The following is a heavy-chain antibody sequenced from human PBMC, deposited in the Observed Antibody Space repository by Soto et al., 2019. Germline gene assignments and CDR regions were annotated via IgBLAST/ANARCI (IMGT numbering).Heavy chain of an antibody. Sequence: GGSLRLSCAASGFTFSSYAMSWVRQAPGKGLEWVSAISDGGGSTYYADSVKGRFTISRDNSKNTLYLQMNSLRAEDTAIYYCAKNERGSTSCLDYWGQGTLVTVSS. CDR2: ISDGGGST. D-gene: IGHD2-2*01. CDR1: GFTFSSYA. V-gene: IGHV3-23*01. CDR3: AKNERGSTSCLDY. J-gene: IGHJ4*02.